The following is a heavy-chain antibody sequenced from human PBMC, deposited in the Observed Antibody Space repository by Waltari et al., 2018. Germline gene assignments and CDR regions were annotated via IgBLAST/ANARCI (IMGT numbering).Heavy chain of an antibody. CDR2: VHPGDSDV. J-gene: IGHJ4*02. V-gene: IGHV5-51*01. Sequence: EVQFVQPGAELKKPGESLKISCRASGYNFTNYLIGWVRQMPGKGLEWLGTVHPGDSDVRYSPTFQGHITISADKSVSTAYLQLNNLRASDSAIYYCASPDYWGQGTLVTVSS. CDR3: ASPDY. CDR1: GYNFTNYL.